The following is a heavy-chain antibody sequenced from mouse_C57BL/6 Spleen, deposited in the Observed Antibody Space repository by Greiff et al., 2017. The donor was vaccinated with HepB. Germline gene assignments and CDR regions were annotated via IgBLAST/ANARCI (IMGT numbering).Heavy chain of an antibody. Sequence: QVQLQQPGAELVKPGASVKMSCKASGYTFTSYWITWVKQRPGQGLEWIGDIYPGSGSTNYNEKFKSKATLTVDTSSITAYMQLISLTSEDSGVYYCASAYYSTSCFAYWGQGTLVTVTA. J-gene: IGHJ3*01. CDR2: IYPGSGST. V-gene: IGHV1-55*01. CDR1: GYTFTSYW. D-gene: IGHD2-5*01. CDR3: ASAYYSTSCFAY.